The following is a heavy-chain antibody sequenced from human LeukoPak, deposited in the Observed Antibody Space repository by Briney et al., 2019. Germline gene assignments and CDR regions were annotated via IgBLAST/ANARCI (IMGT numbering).Heavy chain of an antibody. CDR2: IYYTGST. J-gene: IGHJ5*02. Sequence: SETLSLTCTVSGCSISSFYWSWIRQPPGKGLEWIGYIYYTGSTNYNPSLKSRLTISVDTSKNQFSLKLSSVTAADTAVSYCARASETLRRFDPWGQGTLVTVSS. CDR3: ARASETLRRFDP. CDR1: GCSISSFY. V-gene: IGHV4-59*01.